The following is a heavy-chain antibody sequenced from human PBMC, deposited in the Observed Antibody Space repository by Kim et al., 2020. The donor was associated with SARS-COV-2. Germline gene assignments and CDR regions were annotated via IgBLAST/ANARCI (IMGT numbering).Heavy chain of an antibody. J-gene: IGHJ4*02. CDR2: INQDGSES. V-gene: IGHV3-7*01. CDR1: GFTFSHDW. Sequence: GGSLRLSCAASGFTFSHDWMTWVHQAPGKGLEWVANINQDGSESYYVDSVKGRFTISRDNAKNSLYLQMNSLRVEDTAVYYCARSVFGDNYWGQGTLVSV. D-gene: IGHD3-10*02. CDR3: ARSVFGDNY.